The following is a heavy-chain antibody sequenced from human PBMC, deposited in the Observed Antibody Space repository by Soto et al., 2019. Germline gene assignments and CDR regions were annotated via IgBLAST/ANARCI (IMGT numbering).Heavy chain of an antibody. CDR1: GGSMSCRSYY. CDR3: ARHRGIAVARTDF. V-gene: IGHV4-39*01. J-gene: IGHJ4*02. CDR2: LSYIGST. D-gene: IGHD6-19*01. Sequence: SESLSLTCTVCGGSMSCRSYYWGWMRQPPGKGLEWIASLSYIGSTYDTPSRKSRVTLSIDMLKYEFFLTLRSVTYAATAVSCWARHRGIAVARTDFWGQGTLVTXSS.